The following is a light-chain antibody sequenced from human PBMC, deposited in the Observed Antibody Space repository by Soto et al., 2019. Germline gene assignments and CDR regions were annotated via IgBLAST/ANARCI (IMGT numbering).Light chain of an antibody. V-gene: IGKV1-39*01. CDR1: QSISSY. CDR3: QQSYSTPRT. CDR2: AAS. Sequence: PSSLSACVGDRVTITCRASQSISSYLNWYQQKPGKAPKLLIYAASSLQSGVPSRFSGSGSGTDFTLTISSLQPEDFATYYCQQSYSTPRTFGQGTKVDIK. J-gene: IGKJ1*01.